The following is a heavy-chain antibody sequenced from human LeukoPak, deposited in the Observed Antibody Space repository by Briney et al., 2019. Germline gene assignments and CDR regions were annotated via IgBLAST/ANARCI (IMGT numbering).Heavy chain of an antibody. Sequence: ASVKVSCKASGYTFTSYDINWVRQATGQGLEWMGWMNPNSGNTGYAQKFQGRVTITRNTSISTAYMELSSLRSEDTAVYYCARSYYDFWSGYHPFDYWGQGTLVTVSS. CDR1: GYTFTSYD. J-gene: IGHJ4*02. CDR3: ARSYYDFWSGYHPFDY. D-gene: IGHD3-3*01. CDR2: MNPNSGNT. V-gene: IGHV1-8*03.